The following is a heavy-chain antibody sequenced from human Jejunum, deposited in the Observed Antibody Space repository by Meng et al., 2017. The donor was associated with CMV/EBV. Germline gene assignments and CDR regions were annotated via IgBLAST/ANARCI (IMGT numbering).Heavy chain of an antibody. D-gene: IGHD1-26*01. CDR2: INAYNGDT. V-gene: IGHV1-18*01. CDR3: ARVEVGITSGDY. J-gene: IGHJ4*02. Sequence: QLVQSGGEVKKPGASVKVSCKASGYTFTNYGITWVRQAPGQGLELMGWINAYNGDTNYAQTLQGRVTMTTDTSTSTAYMELRSLRSDDTAVYYCARVEVGITSGDYWGQGTLVTVSS. CDR1: GYTFTNYG.